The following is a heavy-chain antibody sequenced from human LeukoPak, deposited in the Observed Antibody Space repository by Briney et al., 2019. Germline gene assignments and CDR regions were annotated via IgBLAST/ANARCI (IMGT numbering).Heavy chain of an antibody. Sequence: SGTLSLTCAVYGGSFSGYYWSWIRQPPGKGLEWIGEINHSGSTNYNPSLKSRVTISVDTSKNQFSLKLSSVTAADTAVYYCARAPRPANDYGDYYYYYGMDVWGQGTTVTVSS. J-gene: IGHJ6*02. V-gene: IGHV4-34*01. CDR3: ARAPRPANDYGDYYYYYGMDV. CDR1: GGSFSGYY. CDR2: INHSGST. D-gene: IGHD4-17*01.